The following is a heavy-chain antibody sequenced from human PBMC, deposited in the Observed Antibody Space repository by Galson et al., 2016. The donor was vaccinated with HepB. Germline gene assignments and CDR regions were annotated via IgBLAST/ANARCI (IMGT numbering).Heavy chain of an antibody. CDR2: ISSTNGRT. J-gene: IGHJ6*02. CDR1: GFTFSNFA. D-gene: IGHD6-19*01. Sequence: SLRLSCATSGFTFSNFAMNWVRQTPGKGLEWVSTISSTNGRTYYADSVNGRFTISTDDSKNTLYLQMNNLGAADTAVYYCVGSPGIAVTYGMDVWGQGTTVTVSS. V-gene: IGHV3-23*01. CDR3: VGSPGIAVTYGMDV.